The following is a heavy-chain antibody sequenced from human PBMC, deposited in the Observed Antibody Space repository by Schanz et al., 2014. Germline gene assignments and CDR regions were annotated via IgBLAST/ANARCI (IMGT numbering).Heavy chain of an antibody. CDR1: GFTFSNFA. J-gene: IGHJ4*02. CDR3: GRDYSGGALDY. V-gene: IGHV3-30*04. CDR2: ISHDGSIQ. Sequence: QVQLVESGGGVVQPGRSLRLSCAASGFTFSNFAMHWVRQAPGKGLEWVTIISHDGSIQYGADSVKGRFTLSRDNSKNTMDLQMNSLRPYDTAVYYCGRDYSGGALDYWGQGTLVTVSS. D-gene: IGHD6-19*01.